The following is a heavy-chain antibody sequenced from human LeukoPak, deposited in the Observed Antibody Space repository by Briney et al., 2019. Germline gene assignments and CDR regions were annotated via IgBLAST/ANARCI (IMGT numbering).Heavy chain of an antibody. J-gene: IGHJ4*02. CDR3: ARLDLSGSDY. D-gene: IGHD6-19*01. CDR2: ISAYNGNT. V-gene: IGHV1-18*01. CDR1: GYTFTSYG. Sequence: ASVKVSCKASGYTFTSYGITWVRQAPGQGLEWMGWISAYNGNTNYAQKLQGRVTMTADTSTSTAYMELRSLSSDDTAAYYCARLDLSGSDYWGQGTLVTVSS.